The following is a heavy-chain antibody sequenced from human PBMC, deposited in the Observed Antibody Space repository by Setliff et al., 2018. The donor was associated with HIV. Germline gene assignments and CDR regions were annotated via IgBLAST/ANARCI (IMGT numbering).Heavy chain of an antibody. CDR2: IHYNGRA. V-gene: IGHV4-39*02. Sequence: ETLSLTCTVSGDSITSNDDYWGWIRQPPGKGLEWIGIIHYNGRAYYDPSLKSRVSISVDSSQTHFSLRLRSVTASDSAVYYCARYRSKLDWFAPWGQGALVTVS. D-gene: IGHD1-26*01. CDR3: ARYRSKLDWFAP. CDR1: GDSITSNDDY. J-gene: IGHJ5*02.